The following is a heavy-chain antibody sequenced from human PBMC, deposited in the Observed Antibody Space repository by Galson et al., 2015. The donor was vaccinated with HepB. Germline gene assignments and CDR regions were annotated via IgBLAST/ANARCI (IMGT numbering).Heavy chain of an antibody. CDR2: INTSGGST. J-gene: IGHJ4*02. CDR1: GYTFTRYY. D-gene: IGHD4/OR15-4a*01. Sequence: SVKVSCKASGYTFTRYYMHWVRQAPGQGLEWMGMINTSGGSTTYAQKFQGRVSMTRDTSTSTVYMELSSLRSEDTAVYFCARSWTNYERGGGFDFWGQGTLVTVSS. CDR3: ARSWTNYERGGGFDF. V-gene: IGHV1-46*01.